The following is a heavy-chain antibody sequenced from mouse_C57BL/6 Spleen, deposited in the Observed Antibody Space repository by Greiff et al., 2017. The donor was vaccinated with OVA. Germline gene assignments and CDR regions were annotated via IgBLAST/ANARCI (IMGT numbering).Heavy chain of an antibody. CDR1: GYSITSGYY. V-gene: IGHV3-6*01. CDR3: AAGWGFAY. J-gene: IGHJ3*01. Sequence: EVKLQESGPGLVKPSQSLSLTCSVTGYSITSGYYWNWIRQFPGNKLEWMGYISYDGSNNYNPSLKNRISITRDTSKNQFFLKLNSVTTEDTATYYCAAGWGFAYWGQGTLVTVSA. CDR2: ISYDGSN. D-gene: IGHD1-1*02.